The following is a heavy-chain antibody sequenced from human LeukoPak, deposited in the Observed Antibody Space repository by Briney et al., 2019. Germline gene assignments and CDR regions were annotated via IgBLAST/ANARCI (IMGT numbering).Heavy chain of an antibody. Sequence: SETLSLTCTVSGGSISSSSYYWGWIRQPSGKGLEWIGYIYYSGSTNYNPSLKSRVAISVDTSKNQFSLKLSSVTAADTAVYYCARTGIRYYYDSSGYYYFDYWGQGTLVTVSS. CDR2: IYYSGST. D-gene: IGHD3-22*01. V-gene: IGHV4-61*05. J-gene: IGHJ4*02. CDR1: GGSISSSSYY. CDR3: ARTGIRYYYDSSGYYYFDY.